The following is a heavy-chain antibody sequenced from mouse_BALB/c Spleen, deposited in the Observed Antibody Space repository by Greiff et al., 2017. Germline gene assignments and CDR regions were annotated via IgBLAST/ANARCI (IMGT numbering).Heavy chain of an antibody. Sequence: VQLQQSGPELVKPGASVKIPCKASGYTFTDYNMDWVKQSHGKSLEWIGDINPNNGGTIYNQKFKGKATLTVDKSSSTAYMELRSLTSEDTAVYYCARRFPYYYGSLDYWGQGTTLTVSS. D-gene: IGHD1-1*01. J-gene: IGHJ2*01. V-gene: IGHV1-18*01. CDR3: ARRFPYYYGSLDY. CDR1: GYTFTDYN. CDR2: INPNNGGT.